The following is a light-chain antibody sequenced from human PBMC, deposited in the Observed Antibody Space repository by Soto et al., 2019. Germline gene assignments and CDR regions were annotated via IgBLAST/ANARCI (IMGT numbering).Light chain of an antibody. CDR2: GAS. V-gene: IGKV3-20*01. CDR3: QQYGFSPRT. J-gene: IGKJ1*01. Sequence: DIVLTQSAGTLSLSPGEKATLSYGASQSVTSNYLAWYQQKHGQAPRLLINGASSRATGIPDRFSGSGYGTDFTLTISRLEPEDFAVYYCQQYGFSPRTFGQGTKVDI. CDR1: QSVTSNY.